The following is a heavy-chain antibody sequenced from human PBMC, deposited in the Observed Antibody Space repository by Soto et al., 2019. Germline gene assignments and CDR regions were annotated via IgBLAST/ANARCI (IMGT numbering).Heavy chain of an antibody. CDR1: GFSLSTSGVG. D-gene: IGHD3-9*01. V-gene: IGHV2-5*02. Sequence: QITLKESGPTLVKPTQTLTLTCTFSGFSLSTSGVGVGWIRQPPGKALEWLALIYWDDDKRYSPSLKSRLTITKDTSKNQVVLTMTIIDPVDTSTYYCAHSVLRYFDWLLSDWYFDLWGRGTLVTVSS. J-gene: IGHJ2*01. CDR3: AHSVLRYFDWLLSDWYFDL. CDR2: IYWDDDK.